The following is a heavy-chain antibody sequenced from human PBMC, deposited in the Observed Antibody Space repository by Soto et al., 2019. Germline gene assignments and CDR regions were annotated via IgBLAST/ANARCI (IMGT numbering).Heavy chain of an antibody. CDR1: GGSISSYY. V-gene: IGHV4-59*08. CDR2: VHHSWGS. J-gene: IGHJ6*02. CDR3: ARQGFGPLHCLVDV. D-gene: IGHD3-10*01. Sequence: QVQLQESGPGLVKPSETLSLSCTVSGGSISSYYWSWFRQSPGKRMEWIGYVHHSWGSSYNPSLQSRVAISLDTSKCQFALKVTSVTATDTAVYYCARQGFGPLHCLVDVWGQGTTVTVSS.